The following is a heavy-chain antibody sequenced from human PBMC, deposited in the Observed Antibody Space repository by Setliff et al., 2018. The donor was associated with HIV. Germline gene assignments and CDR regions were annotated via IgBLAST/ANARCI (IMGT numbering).Heavy chain of an antibody. J-gene: IGHJ6*03. CDR2: INPKSGGT. D-gene: IGHD5-12*01. CDR3: ARDAQEMSIVATIFVYYYYMDV. CDR1: GYTFTGYY. Sequence: ASVKVSCKASGYTFTGYYMHWVRQAPGQGLEWMGWINPKSGGTNYAQKFQGRVTMTRDTSISTAYMELSRLRSDDTAVYYCARDAQEMSIVATIFVYYYYMDVWGKGTTVTVSS. V-gene: IGHV1-2*02.